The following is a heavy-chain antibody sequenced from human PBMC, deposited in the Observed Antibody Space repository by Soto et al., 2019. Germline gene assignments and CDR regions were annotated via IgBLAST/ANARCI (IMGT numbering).Heavy chain of an antibody. V-gene: IGHV3-21*01. CDR3: ARSQRNGAMDV. D-gene: IGHD2-8*01. Sequence: PGGSLRLSCVGSAFTFSSYILNWVRQAPGKGLEWVSSITSGSSFIDYADSVKGRFTISRDDAKNSLFLQMSSLRADDTAVYYCARSQRNGAMDVWGQGTTVTVSS. CDR1: AFTFSSYI. CDR2: ITSGSSFI. J-gene: IGHJ6*02.